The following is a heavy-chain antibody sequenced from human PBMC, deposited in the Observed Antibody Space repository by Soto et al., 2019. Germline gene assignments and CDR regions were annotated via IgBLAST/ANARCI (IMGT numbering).Heavy chain of an antibody. CDR1: GFTVSNNY. J-gene: IGHJ4*02. CDR3: ARGEGSGSNALGD. CDR2: IQGGGSI. V-gene: IGHV3-66*01. D-gene: IGHD3-10*01. Sequence: EVLLVESGGGFVQPGGSLRLSCAASGFTVSNNYMTWVRQAPGKGLEWVSVIQGGGSISYADSVRDRFTISRDSSKNTVFRQMSSLRPEDTAVYFCARGEGSGSNALGDWGQGTLVTVSS.